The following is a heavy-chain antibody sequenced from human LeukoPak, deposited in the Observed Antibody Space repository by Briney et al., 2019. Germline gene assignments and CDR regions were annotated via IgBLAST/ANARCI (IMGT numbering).Heavy chain of an antibody. CDR3: ARRPGIFDI. J-gene: IGHJ3*02. CDR1: GGSISSGGYL. Sequence: SQTLSLTCSVSGGSISSGGYLWMWIRQPPGKGLEWIGYIYYNGSTFYNPSLKSRVTISLDTSKNQFSLKLRSVTAADTAVFYCARRPGIFDIWGQGTMVTVSS. CDR2: IYYNGST. D-gene: IGHD6-13*01. V-gene: IGHV4-31*03.